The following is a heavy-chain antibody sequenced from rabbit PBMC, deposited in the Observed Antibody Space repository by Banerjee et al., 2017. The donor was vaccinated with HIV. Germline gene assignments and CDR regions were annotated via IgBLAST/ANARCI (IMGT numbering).Heavy chain of an antibody. CDR3: VSYDDYGDRNL. CDR1: GFSFSNNYY. Sequence: QSLEESGGDLVKPGASLTLTCTASGFSFSNNYYMCWVRQAPGKGLEWIACIYAGSSGSTYYASWAKGRFTISKTSSTTVTLQMTSLTAADTATYFCVSYDDYGDRNLWGPGTLVTVS. CDR2: IYAGSSGST. V-gene: IGHV1S40*01. D-gene: IGHD2-1*01. J-gene: IGHJ4*01.